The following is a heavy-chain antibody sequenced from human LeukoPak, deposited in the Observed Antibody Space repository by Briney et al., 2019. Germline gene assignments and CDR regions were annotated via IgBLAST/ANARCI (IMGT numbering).Heavy chain of an antibody. D-gene: IGHD3-3*01. CDR3: ARVEKGFWSGFKMDV. CDR1: GFTFRSHS. J-gene: IGHJ6*04. CDR2: ISGSSSTI. Sequence: GGSLRLSCAGSGFTFRSHSMTWVRQAPGKGLEWISYISGSSSTIHYADSVKGRFTNSRDNDKNSLYLEMNSLRAEDTAVYFCARVEKGFWSGFKMDVWGKGTAVTVSS. V-gene: IGHV3-48*01.